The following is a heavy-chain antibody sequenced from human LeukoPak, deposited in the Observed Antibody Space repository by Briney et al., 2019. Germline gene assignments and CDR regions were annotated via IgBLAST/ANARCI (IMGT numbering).Heavy chain of an antibody. CDR1: GYSIRSGYH. CDR3: AKSNGYGLIDI. CDR2: IYQSGST. Sequence: SETLSLTCSVSGYSIRSGYHWAWIRQSPGKGLEWIGSIYQSGSTYDNPSLRSRVTMSMDTSKNQFSLKMRPVTAADTAVYYCAKSNGYGLIDIWGQGTMVTVSS. V-gene: IGHV4-38-2*02. J-gene: IGHJ3*02. D-gene: IGHD3-22*01.